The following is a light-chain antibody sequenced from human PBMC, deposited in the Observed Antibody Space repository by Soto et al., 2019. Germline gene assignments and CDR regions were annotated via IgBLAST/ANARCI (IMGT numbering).Light chain of an antibody. J-gene: IGKJ3*01. CDR3: QQYGSAPRT. CDR1: ETVSSSY. CDR2: DTS. Sequence: PGERATLSCRSSETVSSSYLAWYQQKPCQAPRLLIYDTSSRATGIPDRFSGSGSGTDFTLTISRLEPEDFAVYYCQQYGSAPRTFGPGTKVDVK. V-gene: IGKV3-20*01.